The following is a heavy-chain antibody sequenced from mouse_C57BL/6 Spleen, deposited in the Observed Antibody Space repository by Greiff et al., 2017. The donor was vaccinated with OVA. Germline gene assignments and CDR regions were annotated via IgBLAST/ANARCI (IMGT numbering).Heavy chain of an antibody. J-gene: IGHJ2*01. V-gene: IGHV1-55*01. CDR2: IYPGSGST. CDR3: ARLDDGYDY. D-gene: IGHD2-3*01. CDR1: GYTFTSYW. Sequence: QVHVKQSGAELVKPGASVKMSCKASGYTFTSYWITWVKQRPGQGLEWIGDIYPGSGSTNYNEKFKSKATLTVDTSSSTAYMQLSSLTSEDSAVYYCARLDDGYDYWGQGTTLTVSS.